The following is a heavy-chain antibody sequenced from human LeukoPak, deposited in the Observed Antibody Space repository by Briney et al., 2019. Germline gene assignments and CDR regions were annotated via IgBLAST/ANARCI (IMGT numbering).Heavy chain of an antibody. CDR1: GYTFTSYG. Sequence: ASVKVSCKASGYTFTSYGISWVRQAPGQGLEWTGWISAYNGNTNYAQKLQGRVTMTTDTSTSTAYMELRSLRSDDTAVYYCARDARFDYDFWSGPLGYWGQGTLVTVSS. D-gene: IGHD3-3*01. CDR3: ARDARFDYDFWSGPLGY. CDR2: ISAYNGNT. J-gene: IGHJ4*02. V-gene: IGHV1-18*01.